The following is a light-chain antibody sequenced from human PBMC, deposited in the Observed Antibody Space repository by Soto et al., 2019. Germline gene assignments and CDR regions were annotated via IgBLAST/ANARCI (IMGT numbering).Light chain of an antibody. J-gene: IGKJ5*01. Sequence: DIQLTQSPCSLSASVGDIVGMSWQASQNINNYLNWYQQKPGRAPKLLIYDASNLEAGVPSRFRGSGSGTEFTLTISSLQPEDSATYYCQQLNSYPITFGQGTRLEIK. CDR2: DAS. CDR3: QQLNSYPIT. CDR1: QNINNY. V-gene: IGKV1-33*01.